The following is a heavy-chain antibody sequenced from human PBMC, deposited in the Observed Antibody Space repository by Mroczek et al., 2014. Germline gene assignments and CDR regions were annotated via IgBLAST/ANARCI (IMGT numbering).Heavy chain of an antibody. D-gene: IGHD1-14*01. CDR2: ISSSSSYI. CDR3: AETSDPLVRSTRRPETGVVGAERVTVGTTGSSSRESTRPRPPKPVRTYYY. CDR1: GFTFSSYS. V-gene: IGHV3-21*01. J-gene: IGHJ6*01. Sequence: VHLVESGGGLVKPGGSLRLSCAASGFTFSSYSMNWVRQAPGKGLEWVSSISSSSSYIYYADSVKGRFTISRDNAKNSLYLQMNSLRAEDTAVYYCAETSDPLVRSTRRPETGVVGAERVTVGTTGSSSRESTRPRPPKPVRTYYY.